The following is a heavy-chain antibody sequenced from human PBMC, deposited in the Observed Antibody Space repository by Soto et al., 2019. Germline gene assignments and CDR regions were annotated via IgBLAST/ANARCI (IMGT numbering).Heavy chain of an antibody. Sequence: ASVKVSCKXSGYTFTGYYMHWVRQAPGQGLEWMGWINPNSGGTNYAQKFQGRVTMTRDTSISTAYMELSRLRSDDTAVYYCARPYATRYDILTGPDYWGQGTLVTVSS. D-gene: IGHD3-9*01. CDR2: INPNSGGT. J-gene: IGHJ4*02. CDR1: GYTFTGYY. V-gene: IGHV1-2*02. CDR3: ARPYATRYDILTGPDY.